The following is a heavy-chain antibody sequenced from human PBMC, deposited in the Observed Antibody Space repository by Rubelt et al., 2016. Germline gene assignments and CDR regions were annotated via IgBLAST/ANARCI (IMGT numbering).Heavy chain of an antibody. D-gene: IGHD6-6*01. Sequence: GKGLEWVSSISSSSSYIYYADSVKGRFTISRDNAKNSLYLQMNSLRAEDTAVYYCAREVDGIAARLGYFDYWGQGTLVTVSS. J-gene: IGHJ4*02. CDR2: ISSSSSYI. V-gene: IGHV3-21*01. CDR3: AREVDGIAARLGYFDY.